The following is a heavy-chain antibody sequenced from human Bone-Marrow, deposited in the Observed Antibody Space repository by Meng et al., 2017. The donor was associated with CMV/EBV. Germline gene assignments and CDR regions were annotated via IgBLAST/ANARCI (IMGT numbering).Heavy chain of an antibody. CDR1: GGTFSSYA. D-gene: IGHD3-3*01. Sequence: SVKVSCKASGGTFSSYAISWVRQAPGQGLEWMGGIIPILGIANYAQKLQGRVTITADKSTSTAYMELSSLRAEDTAVYYCARGDVWSGDYTDVFEISGQGTRVTVSS. V-gene: IGHV1-69*10. CDR3: ARGDVWSGDYTDVFEI. J-gene: IGHJ3*02. CDR2: IIPILGIA.